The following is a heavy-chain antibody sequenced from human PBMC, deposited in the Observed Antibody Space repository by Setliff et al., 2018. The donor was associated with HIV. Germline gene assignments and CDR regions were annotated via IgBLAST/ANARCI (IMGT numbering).Heavy chain of an antibody. CDR1: RGSISSGGYY. J-gene: IGHJ4*02. CDR2: IYYNGIT. D-gene: IGHD3-9*01. CDR3: ARAPLRYFDWSAFDY. Sequence: SETLSLTCTVSRGSISSGGYYWSWIRQHPERGLEWIGYIYYNGITYYSPSLRSRVIMSVDTSRNEFSLRLSSVTAADTAVYYCARAPLRYFDWSAFDYWGQGTLVTVSS. V-gene: IGHV4-31*03.